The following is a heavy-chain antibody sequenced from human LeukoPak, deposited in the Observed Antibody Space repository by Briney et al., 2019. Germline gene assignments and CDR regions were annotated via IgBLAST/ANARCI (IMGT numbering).Heavy chain of an antibody. CDR3: ARMTNYGGNSPPYMDV. CDR1: GSSISSYY. J-gene: IGHJ6*03. V-gene: IGHV4-4*07. Sequence: SETLSLTCTVSGSSISSYYWSWIRQPAGKGLEWIGRIYTSGSTNYNPSLKSRVSMSVDTSKNQFSLKLSSVTAADTAVYYCARMTNYGGNSPPYMDVWGKGTTVTVSS. CDR2: IYTSGST. D-gene: IGHD4-23*01.